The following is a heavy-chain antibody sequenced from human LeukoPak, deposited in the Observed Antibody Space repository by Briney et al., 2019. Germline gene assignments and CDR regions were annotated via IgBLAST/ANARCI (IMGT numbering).Heavy chain of an antibody. CDR1: GITVSSRY. CDR3: ATDQVATVGPFGA. CDR2: IYSGGST. V-gene: IGHV3-66*01. D-gene: IGHD3-16*01. J-gene: IGHJ5*02. Sequence: PGGSLRLSCAASGITVSSRYMSWVRQAPGKGLEWVSVIYSGGSTYYADSVQGRFTISRDNSKNTLYLQMQSLRVEDTAVYYCATDQVATVGPFGAWGQGTRVTVSS.